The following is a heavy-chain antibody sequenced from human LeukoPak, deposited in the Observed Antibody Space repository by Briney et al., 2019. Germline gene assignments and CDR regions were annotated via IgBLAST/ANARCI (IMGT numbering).Heavy chain of an antibody. CDR3: AKDGREQWLVPYYFDY. D-gene: IGHD6-19*01. CDR2: ISGSGGGIT. J-gene: IGHJ4*02. CDR1: GVRFSNYA. Sequence: PGGSLRLSCAVSGVRFSNYAMTWVRQAPGKGLEWVSGISGSGGGITYYTDSVKGRFTISRDNPKNTLYLQMNSLRAEDTAVYYCAKDGREQWLVPYYFDYWGQGALVTVSS. V-gene: IGHV3-23*01.